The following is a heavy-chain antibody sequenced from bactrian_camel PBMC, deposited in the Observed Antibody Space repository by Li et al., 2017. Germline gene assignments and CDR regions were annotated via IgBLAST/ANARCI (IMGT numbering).Heavy chain of an antibody. Sequence: HVQLVESGGGSVQAGGALRLSCVGSGYTSSSYSMGWFRQAPGKEREGVASINSYGRIIYADSVKGRFTISRDNAKNTLYLQMNSLKTEDAGVYHCATAPMFPGWGQGTQVTVS. V-gene: IGHV3S53*01. CDR3: ATAPMFPG. D-gene: IGHD3*01. CDR1: GYTSSSYS. J-gene: IGHJ4*01. CDR2: INSYGRI.